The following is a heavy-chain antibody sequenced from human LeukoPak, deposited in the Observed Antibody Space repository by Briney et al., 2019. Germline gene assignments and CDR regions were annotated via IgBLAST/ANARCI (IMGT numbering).Heavy chain of an antibody. D-gene: IGHD6-13*01. CDR1: GFTFSSYS. CDR2: ISSSSSYT. J-gene: IGHJ4*02. CDR3: AREGGIAAAV. V-gene: IGHV3-21*01. Sequence: GGSLRLSCAASGFTFSSYSMNWVRQAPGKGLEWVSSISSSSSYTYYADSVKGRFTISRDNAKNSLYLQMNSLRAEDTAVYYCAREGGIAAAVWGQGTLVTVSS.